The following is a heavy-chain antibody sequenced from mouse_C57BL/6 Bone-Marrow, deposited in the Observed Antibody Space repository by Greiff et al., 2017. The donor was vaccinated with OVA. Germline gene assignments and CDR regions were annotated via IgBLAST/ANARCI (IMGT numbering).Heavy chain of an antibody. J-gene: IGHJ2*01. CDR2: INSDGGST. CDR3: ARHYDYSYFDY. CDR1: EYEFPSHD. D-gene: IGHD2-4*01. V-gene: IGHV5-2*01. Sequence: DVQLEASWGGLVQPGESLKLSCESNEYEFPSHDMSLVRQTPVKRLELVAAINSDGGSTYSPDTMERRFIISRDNTKKTLYLQMSSLRSEDTAVYYCARHYDYSYFDYWGQGTTLTVSS.